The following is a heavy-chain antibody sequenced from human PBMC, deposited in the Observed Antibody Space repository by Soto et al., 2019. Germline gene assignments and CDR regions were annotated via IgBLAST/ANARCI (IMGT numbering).Heavy chain of an antibody. D-gene: IGHD6-19*01. CDR3: ARDLAVAGTNQFDY. V-gene: IGHV6-1*01. Sequence: SQTLSLTCVISGDSVSSNSAAWNWIRQSPSRGLEWLGRTYYRPKWYNDYAVSVKSRITINPDTSKNQFSLQLNSVTPEDTAVYYCARDLAVAGTNQFDYWGQGTLVTVSS. J-gene: IGHJ4*02. CDR1: GDSVSSNSAA. CDR2: TYYRPKWYN.